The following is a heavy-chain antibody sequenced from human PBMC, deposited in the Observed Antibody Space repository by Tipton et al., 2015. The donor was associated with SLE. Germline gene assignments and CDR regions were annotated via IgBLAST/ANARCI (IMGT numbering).Heavy chain of an antibody. CDR1: GFTFSTSN. V-gene: IGHV3-7*01. J-gene: IGHJ4*02. D-gene: IGHD5-18*01. CDR3: ARDIDEYTYGLGGY. CDR2: IKEDGSEK. Sequence: SLRLSCATSGFTFSTSNMHWVRQAPGKGLEWVANIKEDGSEKNYADSVKGRFTISRDNAENSLYLQMNSLRSDDTAVYYCARDIDEYTYGLGGYWGQGALVTVS.